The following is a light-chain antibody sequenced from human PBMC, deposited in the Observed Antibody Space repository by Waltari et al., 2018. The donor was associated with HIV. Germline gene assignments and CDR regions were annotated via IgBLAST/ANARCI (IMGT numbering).Light chain of an antibody. CDR3: QQYGSSPPIT. Sequence: EIVLTQSPGTLSLSPGERATLSCRASQSVSNNFLAWYQRKPGQAPRLLIHGASRTAPGSPGRFSGSGSGTDFTLTISRLEPEDFAVYYCQQYGSSPPITFGQGTRLEIK. J-gene: IGKJ5*01. CDR2: GAS. V-gene: IGKV3-20*01. CDR1: QSVSNNF.